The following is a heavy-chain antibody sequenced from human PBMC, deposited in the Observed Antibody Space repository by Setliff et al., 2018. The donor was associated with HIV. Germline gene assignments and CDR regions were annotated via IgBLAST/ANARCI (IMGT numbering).Heavy chain of an antibody. Sequence: PSETLSLTCAVYGGSLSDHYWSWIRQPPGKGLEWIGEINHSGSTNYNPSLRSRVSISVDTSKNQFSLRLSSVTAADTAVYYCARQEYYDILTGQKAFDIWGQGTMVTVSS. D-gene: IGHD3-9*01. J-gene: IGHJ3*02. CDR3: ARQEYYDILTGQKAFDI. CDR2: INHSGST. CDR1: GGSLSDHY. V-gene: IGHV4-34*01.